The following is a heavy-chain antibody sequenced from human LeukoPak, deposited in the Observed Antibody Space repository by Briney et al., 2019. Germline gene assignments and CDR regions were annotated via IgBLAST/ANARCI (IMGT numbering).Heavy chain of an antibody. CDR2: IWYDGSNK. V-gene: IGHV3-33*06. CDR3: AKWEAVAGPLDY. Sequence: GGSLRLSCAASGFTSSSYGMHWVRQAPGKGLEWVAVIWYDGSNKYYANSVKGRFTISRDNSKNTLYLQMNGLRAEDTAVYYCAKWEAVAGPLDYWGQGTLVTVSS. J-gene: IGHJ4*02. D-gene: IGHD6-19*01. CDR1: GFTSSSYG.